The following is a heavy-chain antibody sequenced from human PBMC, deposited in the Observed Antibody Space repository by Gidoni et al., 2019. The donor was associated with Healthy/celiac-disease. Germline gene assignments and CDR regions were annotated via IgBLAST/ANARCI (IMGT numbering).Heavy chain of an antibody. Sequence: QVTLRESGPALVKLTQTLTLTFTFSGFSLSTSGMCVSWIRQPPGKALEWLALIDWDDDKYYSTSLKNRLTISKDTSKNQVVLTMTNMDPVDTATYYCARIQDYGDYGIGVDYWGQGTLVTVSS. CDR2: IDWDDDK. J-gene: IGHJ4*02. D-gene: IGHD4-17*01. CDR1: GFSLSTSGMC. V-gene: IGHV2-70*01. CDR3: ARIQDYGDYGIGVDY.